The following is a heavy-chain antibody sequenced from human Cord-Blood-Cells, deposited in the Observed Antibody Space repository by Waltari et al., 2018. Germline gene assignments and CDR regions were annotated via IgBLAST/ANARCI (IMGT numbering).Heavy chain of an antibody. CDR1: GGTFSSYA. J-gene: IGHJ3*02. CDR3: AREMLSNPIFGDPKHAFDI. D-gene: IGHD3-3*01. V-gene: IGHV1-69*01. Sequence: QVQLVQSGAEVKKPGSSVKVSCKASGGTFSSYAISWVRQAPGQGLEWMGGIIPIFGTANYAQKFQGRVTITADESTSTAYMELSSLRSEDTAVYYCAREMLSNPIFGDPKHAFDIWGQGTMVTVSS. CDR2: IIPIFGTA.